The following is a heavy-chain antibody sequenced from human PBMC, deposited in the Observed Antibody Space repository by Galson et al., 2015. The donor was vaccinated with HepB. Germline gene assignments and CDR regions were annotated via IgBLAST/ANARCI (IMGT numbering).Heavy chain of an antibody. V-gene: IGHV1-18*01. CDR3: ARGALDFDF. J-gene: IGHJ4*02. Sequence: SVKVSCKASGYTFTSYGIHWVRQAPGQGLEWMGWISPFNGDTNYAQTLQGRVTVTTDTSTSTAYMELRSLRSDDTALYYCARGALDFDFWGQGTLITVSS. CDR1: GYTFTSYG. CDR2: ISPFNGDT.